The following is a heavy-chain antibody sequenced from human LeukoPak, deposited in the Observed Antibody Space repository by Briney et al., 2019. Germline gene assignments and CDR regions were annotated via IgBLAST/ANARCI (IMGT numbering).Heavy chain of an antibody. Sequence: GGSLRLSCAASGFTFSSYSMNWVRQAPGKGLEWVSYISSSSSTIYYADSVKGRFTISRDNAKNSLYLQMNSLRAEDTAVYYCASLQSSYYYYMDVWGKGTTVTVSS. CDR3: ASLQSSYYYYMDV. CDR1: GFTFSSYS. J-gene: IGHJ6*03. V-gene: IGHV3-48*01. CDR2: ISSSSSTI.